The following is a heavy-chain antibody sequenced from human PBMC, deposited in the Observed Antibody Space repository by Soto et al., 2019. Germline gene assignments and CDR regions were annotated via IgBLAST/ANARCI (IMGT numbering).Heavy chain of an antibody. D-gene: IGHD3-10*01. CDR3: AKDELGVTRL. Sequence: PGGSLRLSCAASGFTFNNFAMSWVRQAPGKGPEWVSTISAGGDDTYYADSVKGRFTISRDNSKETVSLQMNRLGAADTAIYYCAKDELGVTRLWGHGSLVTGSS. J-gene: IGHJ4*01. CDR2: ISAGGDDT. V-gene: IGHV3-23*01. CDR1: GFTFNNFA.